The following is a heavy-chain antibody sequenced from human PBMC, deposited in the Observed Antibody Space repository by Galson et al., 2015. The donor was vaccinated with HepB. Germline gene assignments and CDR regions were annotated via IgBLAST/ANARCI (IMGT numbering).Heavy chain of an antibody. CDR3: AREYGYRSTRVGGSDAFDI. CDR1: GFTFSSYW. V-gene: IGHV3-7*03. J-gene: IGHJ3*02. Sequence: SLRLSCAASGFTFSSYWMSWVRQAPGKGLEWVANIKQDGSEKYYVDSVKGRFTISRDNAKNSLYLQMNSLRAEDTAVYYCAREYGYRSTRVGGSDAFDIWGQGTMVTVSS. CDR2: IKQDGSEK. D-gene: IGHD5-18*01.